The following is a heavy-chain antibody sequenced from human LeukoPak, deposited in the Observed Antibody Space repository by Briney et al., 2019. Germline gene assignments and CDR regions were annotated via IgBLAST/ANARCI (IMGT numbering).Heavy chain of an antibody. D-gene: IGHD5-12*01. CDR3: ARVHIVATHDY. V-gene: IGHV3-33*01. J-gene: IGHJ4*02. CDR1: GFTFSSYG. CDR2: IWYDGSNK. Sequence: GGSLRLSCAASGFTFSSYGMHWVRQAPGKGLEWVAVIWYDGSNKYYADSVKGRFTISRDNAKNSLYLQMNSLRAEDTAVYYCARVHIVATHDYWGQGTLVTVSS.